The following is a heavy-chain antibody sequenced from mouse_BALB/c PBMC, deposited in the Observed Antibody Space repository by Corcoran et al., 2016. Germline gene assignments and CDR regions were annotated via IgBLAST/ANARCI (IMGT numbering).Heavy chain of an antibody. CDR3: ARGGYGFDY. D-gene: IGHD3-1*01. J-gene: IGHJ2*01. V-gene: IGHV1S12*01. CDR1: GYTFTSYY. CDR2: IYPRDGST. Sequence: QVQLQQSGPELVKPGASVKISCKASGYTFTSYYIHWVKQRPGQGLEWIGYIYPRDGSTNYNEKFKGKATLTADTSSSTAYMQLSSLTSEDSAVYFCARGGYGFDYWGQGTTLTVSS.